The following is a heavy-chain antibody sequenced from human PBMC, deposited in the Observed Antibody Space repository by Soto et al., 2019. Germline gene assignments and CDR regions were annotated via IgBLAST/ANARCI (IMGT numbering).Heavy chain of an antibody. Sequence: HPGGSLRLSCAASGFTFGTYDMHWVRQATGKGLEWVSAIGTAGDPYYPGSVKGRFTISRENAKNSLYLQMNSLRAGGAAVYYCARGGYCSSTSCRNDAFDIWGQGTMVTVSS. CDR3: ARGGYCSSTSCRNDAFDI. CDR1: GFTFGTYD. D-gene: IGHD2-2*01. V-gene: IGHV3-13*05. J-gene: IGHJ3*02. CDR2: IGTAGDP.